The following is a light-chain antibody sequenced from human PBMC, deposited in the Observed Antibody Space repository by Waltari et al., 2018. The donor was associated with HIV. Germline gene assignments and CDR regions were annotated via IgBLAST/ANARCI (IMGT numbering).Light chain of an antibody. CDR3: AAWDDIVNGWV. Sequence: QSVLTQPPSASETPGQRVTISCSGSTSNIGSNTVNWYQQLPGTAPKLLIYTNNQRPSGVPDRFSGSKYGTSASLAISGLQSEDEAHYYCAAWDDIVNGWVFGGGTKLTVL. CDR1: TSNIGSNT. V-gene: IGLV1-44*01. CDR2: TNN. J-gene: IGLJ3*02.